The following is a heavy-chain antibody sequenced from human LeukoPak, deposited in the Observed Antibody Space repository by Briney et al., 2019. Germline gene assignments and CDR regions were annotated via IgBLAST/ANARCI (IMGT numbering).Heavy chain of an antibody. CDR3: ARDMEDIVVVIAAYDY. V-gene: IGHV3-7*05. CDR1: GFTFSAYW. J-gene: IGHJ4*02. D-gene: IGHD2-15*01. CDR2: IKQDGTQK. Sequence: GGSLTLSCAASGFTFSAYWMGWVRQAPGKGLEWVANIKQDGTQKHYVDSVKGRFTTSRDNAKNSLYLQMNGLRAEDTAVYYCARDMEDIVVVIAAYDYWGQGTLVTVSS.